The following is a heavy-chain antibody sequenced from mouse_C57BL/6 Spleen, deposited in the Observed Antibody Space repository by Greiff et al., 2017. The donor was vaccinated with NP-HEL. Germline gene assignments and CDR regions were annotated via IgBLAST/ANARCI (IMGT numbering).Heavy chain of an antibody. CDR2: ISDGGSYT. CDR3: ARREVIYYDYDGSMDY. Sequence: EVMLVESGGGLVKPGGSLKLSCAASGFTFSSYAMSWVRQTPEKRLEWVATISDGGSYTYYPDNVKGRFTISRDNAKNNLYLQMSHLKSEDTAMYYCARREVIYYDYDGSMDYWGQGTSVTVSS. CDR1: GFTFSSYA. J-gene: IGHJ4*01. V-gene: IGHV5-4*03. D-gene: IGHD2-4*01.